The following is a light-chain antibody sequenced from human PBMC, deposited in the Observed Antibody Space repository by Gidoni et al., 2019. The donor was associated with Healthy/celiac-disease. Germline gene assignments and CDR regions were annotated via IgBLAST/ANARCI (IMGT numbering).Light chain of an antibody. CDR1: QRVSSY. V-gene: IGKV3-11*01. CDR3: QQRSNWQKYT. Sequence: QSPPTLSLSPGERATLTCRAGQRVSSYLAWYQQKPGQAPRPLIYDASNRATGIPARFSGGGSGTDFTITISSLVPEDFAVYYCQQRSNWQKYTFGQGTKLEIK. CDR2: DAS. J-gene: IGKJ2*01.